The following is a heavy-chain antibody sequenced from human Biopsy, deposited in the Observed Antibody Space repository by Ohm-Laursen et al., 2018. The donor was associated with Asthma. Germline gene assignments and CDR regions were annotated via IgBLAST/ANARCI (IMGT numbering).Heavy chain of an antibody. D-gene: IGHD2-2*01. V-gene: IGHV1-69*13. J-gene: IGHJ4*02. CDR1: GGTFNTYV. CDR2: INYVFGTT. Sequence: SAKVSCKSLGGTFNTYVIGWVRQAPGQGLEWMGGINYVFGTTTYPQKFQDRVTITADDSTSTVYMELSSLRSEDTAVYYCARKAGSCISRTCYSLDFWGQGTLVTVSS. CDR3: ARKAGSCISRTCYSLDF.